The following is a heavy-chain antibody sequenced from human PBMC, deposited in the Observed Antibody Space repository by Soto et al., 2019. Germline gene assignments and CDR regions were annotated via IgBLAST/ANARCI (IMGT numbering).Heavy chain of an antibody. V-gene: IGHV3-30*18. CDR3: AKDTLEYSSSSAIDY. CDR1: GFSFSIYG. Sequence: PGGSLRLSCAACGFSFSIYGMHWVRQAPGKGLEWVAVISYDGSNKYYADSVKGRFTISRDNSKNTLYVQMNSLRVEDTAVYYCAKDTLEYSSSSAIDYWGQGTLVTVSS. D-gene: IGHD6-6*01. J-gene: IGHJ4*02. CDR2: ISYDGSNK.